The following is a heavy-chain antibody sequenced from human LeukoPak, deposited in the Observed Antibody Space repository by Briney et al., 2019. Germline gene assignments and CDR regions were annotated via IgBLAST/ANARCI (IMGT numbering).Heavy chain of an antibody. CDR1: GGSISSYY. Sequence: SETLSLTCTVSGGSISSYYWSWIRQPPGKGLEWIGYIYYSGSTNYNPSLKSRVTISVDTSKNQFSLKLSSVTAADTAVYHCARDATGTIDYWGQGTLVTVSS. J-gene: IGHJ4*02. D-gene: IGHD1-1*01. CDR3: ARDATGTIDY. CDR2: IYYSGST. V-gene: IGHV4-59*01.